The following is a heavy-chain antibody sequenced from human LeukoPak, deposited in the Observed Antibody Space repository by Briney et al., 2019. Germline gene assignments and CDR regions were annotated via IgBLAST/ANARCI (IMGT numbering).Heavy chain of an antibody. CDR1: GFTFSSYS. V-gene: IGHV3-21*06. J-gene: IGHJ3*02. CDR2: ISSSSSYV. Sequence: PGGSLRLSCAASGFTFSSYSMNWVRQAPGKGLEWVSSISSSSSYVYYADSVKGRFTISRDNAKNSLYLQMNSLRAEDTAVYYCAKLSDSSSWYFGAFDIWGQGTMVTVSS. CDR3: AKLSDSSSWYFGAFDI. D-gene: IGHD6-13*01.